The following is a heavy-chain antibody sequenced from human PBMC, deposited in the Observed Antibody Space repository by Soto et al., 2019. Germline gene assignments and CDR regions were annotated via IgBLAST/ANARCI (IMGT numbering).Heavy chain of an antibody. V-gene: IGHV3-33*01. CDR2: IWYDGSNK. D-gene: IGHD6-19*01. CDR1: GFSVCSYG. CDR3: ARDLSSGWYGYFDY. Sequence: GCSLGLACAACGFSVCSYGVDWVCQAPGKGLEWVAVIWYDGSNKYYADSVKGRFTISRDNSKNTLYLQMNSLRAEDTAVYYCARDLSSGWYGYFDYWGQGTLVTVSS. J-gene: IGHJ4*02.